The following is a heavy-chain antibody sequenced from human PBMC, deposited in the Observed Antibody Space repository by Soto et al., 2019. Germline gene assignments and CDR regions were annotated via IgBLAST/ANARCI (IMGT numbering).Heavy chain of an antibody. Sequence: QLQLQESGPGLVKPSETLSLTCTVSGGSISSSSYYWGWIRQPPGKGLEWIGSIYYSGSTYYNPSLKSRVTISVDTSKNQFSLKLSSVTAADTAVYYCARGLGQQDEYFQHWGQGTLVTVSS. D-gene: IGHD7-27*01. V-gene: IGHV4-39*01. CDR2: IYYSGST. CDR3: ARGLGQQDEYFQH. CDR1: GGSISSSSYY. J-gene: IGHJ1*01.